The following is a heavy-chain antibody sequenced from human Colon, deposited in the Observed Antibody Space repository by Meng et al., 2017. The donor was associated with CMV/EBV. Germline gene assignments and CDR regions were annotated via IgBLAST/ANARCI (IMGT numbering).Heavy chain of an antibody. J-gene: IGHJ5*02. Sequence: ASVKASCKASGYTFTSYDINWVRQATGQGLEWMGWMNPNSGNTGYAQKFQGRVTMTRNTSISTAYMELSSLRSEDTAVYYCARDTKWFNWFDPWGQGTLVTVSS. CDR3: ARDTKWFNWFDP. V-gene: IGHV1-8*01. CDR2: MNPNSGNT. CDR1: GYTFTSYD. D-gene: IGHD3-22*01.